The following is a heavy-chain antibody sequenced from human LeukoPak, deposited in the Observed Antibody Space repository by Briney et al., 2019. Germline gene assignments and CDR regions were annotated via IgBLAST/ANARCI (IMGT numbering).Heavy chain of an antibody. V-gene: IGHV4-38-2*02. D-gene: IGHD6-19*01. CDR2: IYRSGST. CDR1: GYSINSGYY. J-gene: IGHJ4*02. Sequence: PSETLSLTCTVSGYSINSGYYWVWIRQPPGKGLEWIGSIYRSGSTNYNPSLKSRVTISVDTSKNQFSLKLSSVTAADTAVYYCARELPLQSGWYLKDWGQGTLVTVSS. CDR3: ARELPLQSGWYLKD.